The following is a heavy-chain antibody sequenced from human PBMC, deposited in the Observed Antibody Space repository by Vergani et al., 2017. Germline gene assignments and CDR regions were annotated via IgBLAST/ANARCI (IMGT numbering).Heavy chain of an antibody. CDR1: GGSISSYY. CDR2: IYYSGST. Sequence: QVQLQESGPGLVKPSETLCLTCTVSGGSISSYYWSWIRQPPGKGLEWIGYIYYSGSTNYNPSLKSRVTISVDTSKNQFSLKLSSVTAADTAVYYCARGRNSATHWFDPWGQGTLVTVSS. CDR3: ARGRNSATHWFDP. V-gene: IGHV4-59*01. J-gene: IGHJ5*02. D-gene: IGHD4-23*01.